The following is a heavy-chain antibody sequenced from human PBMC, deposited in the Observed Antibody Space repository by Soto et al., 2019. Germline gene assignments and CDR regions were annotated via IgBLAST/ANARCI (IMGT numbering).Heavy chain of an antibody. D-gene: IGHD3-3*01. CDR2: ISSSSTTR. Sequence: GGSLRLSCAASGFTFNSYSMNWVRQAPGKGLEWVSYISSSSTTRYYTDSVKGRFTISRDNAKNSLYLQMNSLRDDDTAVYYCARTSGYYFFDYWGQGTLVTVSS. CDR1: GFTFNSYS. V-gene: IGHV3-48*02. CDR3: ARTSGYYFFDY. J-gene: IGHJ4*02.